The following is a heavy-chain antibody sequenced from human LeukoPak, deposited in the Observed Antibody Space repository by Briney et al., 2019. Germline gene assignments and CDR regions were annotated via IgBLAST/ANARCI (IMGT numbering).Heavy chain of an antibody. D-gene: IGHD5-24*01. CDR3: AKDYVSGDGYWDFDY. CDR1: GFTFSSYS. V-gene: IGHV3-48*04. J-gene: IGHJ4*02. CDR2: ISSSGSTI. Sequence: GEPLRLSCAASGFTFSSYSMNWVRQAPGKGLEWASYISSSGSTIYYADSVKGRFTISRDNAKNSLYLQMNSLRVEDTAVYYCAKDYVSGDGYWDFDYWGQGTLVTVSS.